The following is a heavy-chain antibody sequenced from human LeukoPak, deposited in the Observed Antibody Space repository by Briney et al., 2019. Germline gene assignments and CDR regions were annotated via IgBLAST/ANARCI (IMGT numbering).Heavy chain of an antibody. V-gene: IGHV4-61*02. CDR3: ARDLIGGDSPYYFDY. Sequence: PSETLSLTCTVSGGSISSGSYYWSWIRQPAGKGLEWIGRIYTSGSTNYNPSLKSRVTISVDTSKSQFSLKLSSVTAADTAVYYCARDLIGGDSPYYFDYWGQGTLVTVSS. J-gene: IGHJ4*02. CDR1: GGSISSGSYY. D-gene: IGHD2-21*02. CDR2: IYTSGST.